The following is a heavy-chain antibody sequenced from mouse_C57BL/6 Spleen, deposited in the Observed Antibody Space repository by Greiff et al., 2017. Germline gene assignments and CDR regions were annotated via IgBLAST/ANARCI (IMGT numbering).Heavy chain of an antibody. V-gene: IGHV1-52*01. CDR2: IDPSDSET. J-gene: IGHJ1*03. CDR3: ARRGYYGSSHWYFDV. CDR1: GYTFTSYW. D-gene: IGHD1-1*01. Sequence: QVQLQQPGAELVRPGSSVKLSCKASGYTFTSYWMHWVKQRPIQGLAWIGNIDPSDSETHYNQKFKDKATLTVDKSSSTAYMQLSSLTSEDSAVYYCARRGYYGSSHWYFDVWGTGTTVTVSS.